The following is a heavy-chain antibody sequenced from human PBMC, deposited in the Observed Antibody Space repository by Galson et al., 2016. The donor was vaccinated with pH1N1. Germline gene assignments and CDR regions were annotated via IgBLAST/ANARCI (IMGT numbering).Heavy chain of an antibody. CDR3: ARAPMGSTLYYCDY. D-gene: IGHD3-16*01. J-gene: IGHJ4*02. CDR2: IDSKTGRT. Sequence: VRQAPGQGLEWMGRIDSKTGRTDYAQSFQGRVTMTRDTSISAAYMDLNRLRSDDTAVYYCARAPMGSTLYYCDYWGQGTLVTVSS. V-gene: IGHV1-2*06.